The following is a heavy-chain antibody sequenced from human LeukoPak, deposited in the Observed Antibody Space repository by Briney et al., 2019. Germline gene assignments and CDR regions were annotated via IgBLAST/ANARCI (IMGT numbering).Heavy chain of an antibody. V-gene: IGHV1-18*01. D-gene: IGHD3-10*01. Sequence: ASVNVSFKASGYTFTSYGISWVRQAPGQGLEWMGWISAYNGNTNYAQKLQGRVTMTTDTSTSTAYMELRSLRSDDTAVYYCARDLWIYYGSGSYYKPNDYWGQGTLVTVSS. CDR3: ARDLWIYYGSGSYYKPNDY. CDR2: ISAYNGNT. J-gene: IGHJ4*02. CDR1: GYTFTSYG.